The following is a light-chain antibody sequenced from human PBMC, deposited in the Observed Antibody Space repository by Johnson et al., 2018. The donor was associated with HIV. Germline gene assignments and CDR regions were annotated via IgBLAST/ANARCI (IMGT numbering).Light chain of an antibody. CDR1: SSNIGNSY. J-gene: IGLJ1*01. V-gene: IGLV1-51*01. Sequence: QSVFTQPPSVSAAPGQKVTISCSGSSSNIGNSYVSWYQQLPGTAPKLLIYDNNKRPSEIPDRFSGSKSGTSATLGITGLQTGDEADYYCGTWDSSLGAWVFGTGTKVTVL. CDR2: DNN. CDR3: GTWDSSLGAWV.